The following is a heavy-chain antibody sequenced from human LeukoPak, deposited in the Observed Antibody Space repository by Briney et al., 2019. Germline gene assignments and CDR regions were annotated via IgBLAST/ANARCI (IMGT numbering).Heavy chain of an antibody. CDR2: ISSSSSYI. V-gene: IGHV3-21*01. Sequence: GGSLRLSCAASGFTFSSYSMNWVRQAPGKGLEWVSSISSSSSYIYYADSVKGRFTISRDNAKNSLYLQMNSLRAEDTAVYYCARVGRGYSYGFIDYWGQGTLVTVSS. D-gene: IGHD5-18*01. J-gene: IGHJ4*02. CDR1: GFTFSSYS. CDR3: ARVGRGYSYGFIDY.